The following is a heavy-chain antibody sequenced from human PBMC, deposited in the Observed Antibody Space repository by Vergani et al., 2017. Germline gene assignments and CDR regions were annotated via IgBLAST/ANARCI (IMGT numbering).Heavy chain of an antibody. CDR2: ISWNSGSI. D-gene: IGHD3-22*01. CDR3: AKDSDSSGYYYDY. J-gene: IGHJ4*02. CDR1: GFTFDDYA. Sequence: EVQLVESGGGLVQPGRSLRLSCAASGFTFDDYAMHWVRQAPGKGLEWVSGISWNSGSIGYADSVTGRFTISRDNAKNSLYLQMNSLRADDTGLYYCAKDSDSSGYYYDYWGQGTLVTVSS. V-gene: IGHV3-9*01.